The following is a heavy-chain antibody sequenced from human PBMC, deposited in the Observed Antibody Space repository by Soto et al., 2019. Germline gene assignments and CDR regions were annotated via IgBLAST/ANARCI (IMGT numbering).Heavy chain of an antibody. CDR2: ISGSGGST. Sequence: GGSLRLSCAASGFTFSSYAMSWVRQAPGKGLEWVSAISGSGGSTYYADSVKGRFTISRDNSKNTLYLQMNSLRAEDTAVYYCAKDRDIVVVVAAQPADYWGQGTLVTVSS. CDR3: AKDRDIVVVVAAQPADY. J-gene: IGHJ4*02. CDR1: GFTFSSYA. V-gene: IGHV3-23*01. D-gene: IGHD2-15*01.